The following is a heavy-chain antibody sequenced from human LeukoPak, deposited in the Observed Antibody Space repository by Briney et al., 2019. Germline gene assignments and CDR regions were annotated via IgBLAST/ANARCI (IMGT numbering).Heavy chain of an antibody. CDR3: ARERCSGGSCYYFDY. J-gene: IGHJ4*02. D-gene: IGHD2-15*01. V-gene: IGHV3-30-3*01. Sequence: PGRSLRLSCAASGFTFSSYAMHGVRQAPGKGLEWVAVISYDGSNKYYADSVKGRFTISRDNSKNTLYLQMNSLRAEDTGVYYCARERCSGGSCYYFDYWGQGTLVTVSS. CDR2: ISYDGSNK. CDR1: GFTFSSYA.